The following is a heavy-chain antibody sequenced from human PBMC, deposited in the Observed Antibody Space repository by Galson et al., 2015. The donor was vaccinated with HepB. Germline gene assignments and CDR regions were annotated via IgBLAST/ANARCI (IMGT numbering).Heavy chain of an antibody. CDR3: ARVRCDPYSSGCYFDY. Sequence: SLRLSCAASGFTFSSYWMSWVRQAPGKGLEWVANIKQDGSEKYYVDSVKGRFTISRDNAKNSLYLQMNSLRAEDTAVYYCARVRCDPYSSGCYFDYWGQGTLVTVSS. V-gene: IGHV3-7*03. CDR2: IKQDGSEK. J-gene: IGHJ4*02. CDR1: GFTFSSYW. D-gene: IGHD6-19*01.